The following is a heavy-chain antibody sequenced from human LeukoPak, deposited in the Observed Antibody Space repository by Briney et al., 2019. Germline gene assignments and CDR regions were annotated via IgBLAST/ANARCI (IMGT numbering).Heavy chain of an antibody. CDR1: GGSISSGGYY. CDR2: IYYSGST. D-gene: IGHD5-12*01. CDR3: ARTPWNIVATITTPAPLLFDN. J-gene: IGHJ4*02. V-gene: IGHV4-61*08. Sequence: PSETLSLTCTVSGGSISSGGYYWSWIRQPPGKGLEWIGYIYYSGSTNYSPSLKSRVTISVDTSKNQFSLRLSSVTAADTAVYYCARTPWNIVATITTPAPLLFDNWGQGTLVTVSS.